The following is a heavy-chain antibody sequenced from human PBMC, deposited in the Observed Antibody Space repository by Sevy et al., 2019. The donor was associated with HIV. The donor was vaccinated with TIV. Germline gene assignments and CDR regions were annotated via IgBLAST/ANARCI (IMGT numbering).Heavy chain of an antibody. Sequence: ASVKVPCKASGYTLSSYGISWVRQAPGQGLEWMGWINTYNGNTKYAQKLQGRITMTTDTATSTAYMEVRSLRSDDTAVYYCARDKSVQVIFGVVRYNYGMDVWVQGTTVTVSS. CDR3: ARDKSVQVIFGVVRYNYGMDV. D-gene: IGHD3-3*01. CDR1: GYTLSSYG. CDR2: INTYNGNT. J-gene: IGHJ6*02. V-gene: IGHV1-18*01.